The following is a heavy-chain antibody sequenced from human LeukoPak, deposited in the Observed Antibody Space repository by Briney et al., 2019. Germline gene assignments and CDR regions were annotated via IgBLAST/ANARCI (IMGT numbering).Heavy chain of an antibody. CDR2: ISSSGSTI. CDR1: GFTFSDYY. Sequence: GGSLRLSCAASGFTFSDYYMSWIRQAPGKGLEWVSYISSSGSTIYYADSVKGRFTISRDNAKNSLYLQMNSLRAEDTAVYYCARESSGYDPNWFDPWGQGTLVTVSS. J-gene: IGHJ5*02. V-gene: IGHV3-11*04. D-gene: IGHD5-12*01. CDR3: ARESSGYDPNWFDP.